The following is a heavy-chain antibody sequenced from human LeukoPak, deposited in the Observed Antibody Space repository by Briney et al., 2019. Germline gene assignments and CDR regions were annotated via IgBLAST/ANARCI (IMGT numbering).Heavy chain of an antibody. J-gene: IGHJ6*02. CDR1: GFTFDDYA. Sequence: PGGSLRLSCAASGFTFDDYAMHWVRQAPGKGLEWVSGISWNSGSIGYADSVKGRFTISRDNAKNSLYLQMNSLRAEDTALYYCARITIFGVVELSYYYYYSMDVWGQGTTVTVSS. CDR2: ISWNSGSI. V-gene: IGHV3-9*01. CDR3: ARITIFGVVELSYYYYYSMDV. D-gene: IGHD3-3*01.